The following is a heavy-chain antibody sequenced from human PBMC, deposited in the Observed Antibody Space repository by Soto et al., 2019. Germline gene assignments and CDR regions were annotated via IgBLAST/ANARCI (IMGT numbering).Heavy chain of an antibody. J-gene: IGHJ5*02. V-gene: IGHV1-69*02. CDR1: GGTFSSYT. Sequence: QVQLVQSGAEVKKPGSSVKVSCTASGGTFSSYTISWVRQAPGQGLEWMGRIIPILGIANYAQNFQGRVTITADKSTSTAYMELSSLRSEDTAVYYCARSYDFWRGYYSGDWFDPWGQGTLVTVSS. CDR2: IIPILGIA. CDR3: ARSYDFWRGYYSGDWFDP. D-gene: IGHD3-3*01.